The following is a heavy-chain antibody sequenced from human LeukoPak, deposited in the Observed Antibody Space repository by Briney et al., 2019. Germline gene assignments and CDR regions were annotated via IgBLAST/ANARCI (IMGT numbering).Heavy chain of an antibody. D-gene: IGHD4-17*01. CDR1: GVTFSNAW. V-gene: IGHV3-15*01. CDR2: IKGKTDGGTT. CDR3: TPYDYGFDY. J-gene: IGHJ4*02. Sequence: GGSLRLSRAASGVTFSNAWMSWVRQAPGKGLEWVGRIKGKTDGGTTDYAAPVKGRFTISRDDSKNTLYLQMNSLKTEDTAVYYCTPYDYGFDYWGQGTLVTVSS.